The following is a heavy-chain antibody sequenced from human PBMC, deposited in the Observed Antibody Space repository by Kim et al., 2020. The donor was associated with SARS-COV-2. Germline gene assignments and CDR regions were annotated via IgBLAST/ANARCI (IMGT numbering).Heavy chain of an antibody. D-gene: IGHD4-17*01. CDR3: ASHRDYGDYDFDY. V-gene: IGHV4-59*08. CDR2: IYYSGST. J-gene: IGHJ4*02. CDR1: GGSISSYY. Sequence: SETLSLTCTVSGGSISSYYWSWIRQPPGKGLEWIGYIYYSGSTNYNPSPKSRVTISVDTSKNQFSLTLSSVTAADTAVYYCASHRDYGDYDFDYWGQGTLVTVSS.